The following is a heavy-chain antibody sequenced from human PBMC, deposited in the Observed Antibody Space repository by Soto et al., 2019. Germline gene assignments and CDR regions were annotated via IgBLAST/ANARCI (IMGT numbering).Heavy chain of an antibody. D-gene: IGHD6-6*01. Sequence: LTCAASGFTFSSYWMHWVRQAPGKGLVWVSRINSDGSSTSYADSVKGRFTISRDNAKNTLYLQMNSLRAEDTAVYYCAREYSSYYYYYYGMDVWGQGTTVTVSS. V-gene: IGHV3-74*01. CDR3: AREYSSYYYYYYGMDV. J-gene: IGHJ6*02. CDR1: GFTFSSYW. CDR2: INSDGSST.